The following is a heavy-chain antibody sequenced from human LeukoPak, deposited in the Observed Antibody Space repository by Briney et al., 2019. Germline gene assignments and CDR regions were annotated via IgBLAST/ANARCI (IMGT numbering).Heavy chain of an antibody. Sequence: SGPTLVKPTQTLTLTCTFSGFSLSTSGVGVGWIRQPPGKALECLAPILWDDNKRYSPSLKSRLTITKDTSKNQVVLTMTNMDPVDTATYYCAHRPPGWLQFDYWGQGTLVTVSS. D-gene: IGHD5-24*01. CDR2: ILWDDNK. CDR1: GFSLSTSGVG. CDR3: AHRPPGWLQFDY. J-gene: IGHJ4*02. V-gene: IGHV2-5*02.